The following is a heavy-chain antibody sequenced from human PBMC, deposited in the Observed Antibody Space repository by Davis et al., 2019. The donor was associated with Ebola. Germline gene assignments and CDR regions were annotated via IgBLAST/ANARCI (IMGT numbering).Heavy chain of an antibody. Sequence: GESLKISCAASGFTFSSYWMSWVRQAPGKGLEWVANIKQDGSEKYYVDSVKGRFTISRDNAKNSLYLQMNSLRAEDTAVYYCARDNGDDFWSGYSDYWGQGTLVTVSS. CDR2: IKQDGSEK. J-gene: IGHJ4*02. CDR3: ARDNGDDFWSGYSDY. D-gene: IGHD3-3*01. V-gene: IGHV3-7*03. CDR1: GFTFSSYW.